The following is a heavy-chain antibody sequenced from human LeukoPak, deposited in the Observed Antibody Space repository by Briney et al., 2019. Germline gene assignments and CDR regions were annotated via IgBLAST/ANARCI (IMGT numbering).Heavy chain of an antibody. CDR1: GYTFTNYA. D-gene: IGHD4-17*01. CDR2: ISGYNGNT. J-gene: IGHJ4*02. Sequence: ASVKVSCKASGYTFTNYAISWVRQAPGQGPEWVARISGYNGNTDYAQKVKDRLTVTADTSTAYLEMRGLTSDDTAVYYCARDHGDFVGVRVGFDSWGQGTLVTVSS. CDR3: ARDHGDFVGVRVGFDS. V-gene: IGHV1-18*01.